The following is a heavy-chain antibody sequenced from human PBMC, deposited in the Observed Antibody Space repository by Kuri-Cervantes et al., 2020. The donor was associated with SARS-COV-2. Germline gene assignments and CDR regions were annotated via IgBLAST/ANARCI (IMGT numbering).Heavy chain of an antibody. J-gene: IGHJ6*01. V-gene: IGHV3-19*01. D-gene: IGHD3-3*01. CDR2: VSWNGSRT. CDR1: GFTFSNSD. Sequence: GESLKISCAASGFTFSNSDMNWVRQAPGKGLEWVSGVSWNGSRTHYADSVKGRFIISRDNSRNFLYQQMNSLRPEDMAVYYCASPRYYDFWSGPAGVMDVWGQGTTVTCYS. CDR3: ASPRYYDFWSGPAGVMDV.